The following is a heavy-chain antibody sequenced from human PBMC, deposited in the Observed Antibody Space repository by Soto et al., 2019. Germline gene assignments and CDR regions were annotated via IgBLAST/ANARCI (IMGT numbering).Heavy chain of an antibody. J-gene: IGHJ5*02. D-gene: IGHD3-10*01. Sequence: PSETLSLTCTVSGGSITGFYWSWIRQFPGKRLEYIGYVFHTGNTNYNPSLRGRVTMSVDTSKNQFSLKLRSVTAADTAVYFCAKDQNRYIDGSYSDPWGQWTMVTVSS. CDR1: GGSITGFY. V-gene: IGHV4-59*01. CDR3: AKDQNRYIDGSYSDP. CDR2: VFHTGNT.